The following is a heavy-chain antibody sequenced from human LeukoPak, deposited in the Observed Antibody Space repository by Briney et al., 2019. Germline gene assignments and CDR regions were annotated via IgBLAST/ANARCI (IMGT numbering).Heavy chain of an antibody. CDR1: GFTFSSYW. J-gene: IGHJ4*02. V-gene: IGHV3-74*01. CDR3: ARGSDSGNYYDFDY. D-gene: IGHD1-26*01. CDR2: INNDGSST. Sequence: GGSLRLSCAASGFTFSSYWMHWVRQAPGKGLVRVSRINNDGSSTTYADSVKGRFTISRDNAKNTLFMQMNTLRAEDTAVYYCARGSDSGNYYDFDYWGQGTLVTVSS.